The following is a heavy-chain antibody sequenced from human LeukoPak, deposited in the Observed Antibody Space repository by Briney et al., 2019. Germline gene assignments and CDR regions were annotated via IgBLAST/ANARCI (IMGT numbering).Heavy chain of an antibody. CDR3: ARIYGYRSDY. D-gene: IGHD5-24*01. Sequence: PGGSLRLSCAASGLPFSSHGMHWVRQAPGKGLEWVAVIWYDGSKSYYTDSVKGRFTISRDNSKNMLYLQMNSLRVEDTGVYYYARIYGYRSDYWGQGTLVTVSS. CDR1: GLPFSSHG. V-gene: IGHV3-33*01. CDR2: IWYDGSKS. J-gene: IGHJ4*02.